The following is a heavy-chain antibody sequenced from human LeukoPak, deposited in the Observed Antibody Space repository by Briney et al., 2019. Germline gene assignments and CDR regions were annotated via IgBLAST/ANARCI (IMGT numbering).Heavy chain of an antibody. J-gene: IGHJ4*02. CDR2: IFPSGREI. D-gene: IGHD3-22*01. V-gene: IGHV3-23*01. CDR1: GFTFSTFA. Sequence: PGGSLRLSCAASGFTFSTFAMIWVRQPPGKGLEWVSSIFPSGREIHYADSVRGRFTISRDNSKSTLSLQMNSLRAEDTAVYYCARDLYRIVVVPHYFDYWGQGTLVTVSS. CDR3: ARDLYRIVVVPHYFDY.